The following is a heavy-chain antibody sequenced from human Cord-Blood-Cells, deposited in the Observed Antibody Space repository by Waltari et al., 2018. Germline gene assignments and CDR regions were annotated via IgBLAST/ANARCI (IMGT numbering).Heavy chain of an antibody. CDR2: IKQDGSEK. Sequence: EVQLVESGGGLVQPGGSLRLSCAASGFTFSSYWMSWVRQAPGKGLECVSNIKQDGSEKYYGDSVKGRFTISRDNAKNSLYLQMNSLRAEDTAVYYCARVLVTGTNFDYWGQGTLVTVSS. CDR3: ARVLVTGTNFDY. J-gene: IGHJ4*02. D-gene: IGHD1-7*01. V-gene: IGHV3-7*01. CDR1: GFTFSSYW.